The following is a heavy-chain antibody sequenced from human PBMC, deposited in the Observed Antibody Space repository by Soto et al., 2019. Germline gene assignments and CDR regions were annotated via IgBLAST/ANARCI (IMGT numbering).Heavy chain of an antibody. Sequence: ASVKVSCKTSGDNFKNNVFTWVRQAPGQGLEWMGGTIPALGKTHYIEKFQGRVTITVDDATRTVYMEVRDLTSEDTAIYYCARGPVRPSAMDVWGQGTTVTVSS. J-gene: IGHJ6*02. CDR2: TIPALGKT. D-gene: IGHD3-10*01. V-gene: IGHV1-69*10. CDR1: GDNFKNNV. CDR3: ARGPVRPSAMDV.